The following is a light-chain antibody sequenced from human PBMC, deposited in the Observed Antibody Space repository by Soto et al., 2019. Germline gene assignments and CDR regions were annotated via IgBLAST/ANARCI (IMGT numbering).Light chain of an antibody. J-gene: IGLJ3*02. V-gene: IGLV2-23*02. CDR1: SSHVGNYNL. CDR2: EVS. Sequence: QSALSQPASVSGSPGQSISISCTGTSSHVGNYNLVSRYQYHPGKAPKLIIYEVSKWPSGVSSRFSGSKSDNTASLTISGLQAEDEADYYCCSYTTSKTLVFGGGTKLTVL. CDR3: CSYTTSKTLV.